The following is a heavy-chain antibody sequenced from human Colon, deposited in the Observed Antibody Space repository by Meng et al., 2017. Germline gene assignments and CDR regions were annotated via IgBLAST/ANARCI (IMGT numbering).Heavy chain of an antibody. J-gene: IGHJ4*02. V-gene: IGHV4-4*02. D-gene: IGHD6-19*01. CDR1: GASISSATW. CDR3: ASSSGWWRLDS. CDR2: SYHSGST. Sequence: QVQLQESGPGLVKPSGTLLLTCAVSGASISSATWWTWVRQPPGKGLVWIGESYHSGSTNYNPSLSSRATISVDKSKNQFSLQLTSVTAADTAIYYCASSSGWWRLDSWGQGTLVTVSS.